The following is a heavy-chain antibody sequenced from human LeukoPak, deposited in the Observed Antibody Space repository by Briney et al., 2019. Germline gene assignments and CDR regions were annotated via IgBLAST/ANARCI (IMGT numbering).Heavy chain of an antibody. J-gene: IGHJ4*02. Sequence: GASVKVSCKASEYTFSGYYMHWVRQAPGQGHEWMGWISPKSGDTNYAQNFQGRVTMTRDTSISTAYMELSRLTSDDTAVYYCARGRDKTTSPAIDYWGQGTLVTVSS. CDR3: ARGRDKTTSPAIDY. D-gene: IGHD2-2*01. V-gene: IGHV1-2*02. CDR1: EYTFSGYY. CDR2: ISPKSGDT.